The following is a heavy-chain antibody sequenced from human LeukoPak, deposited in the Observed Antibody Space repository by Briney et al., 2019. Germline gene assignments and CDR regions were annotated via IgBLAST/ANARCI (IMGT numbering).Heavy chain of an antibody. CDR1: GGSFSGYY. D-gene: IGHD4-17*01. J-gene: IGHJ4*02. V-gene: IGHV4-34*01. CDR2: INHSGST. CDR3: VREVVTTVKKFDY. Sequence: SETLSLTCAVYGGSFSGYYWSWIRQPPGKGLEWIGEINHSGSTNYNPSLKSRVTISVDTSKNQFSLKLSSVTAADTAVYYCVREVVTTVKKFDYWGQGTLVTVSS.